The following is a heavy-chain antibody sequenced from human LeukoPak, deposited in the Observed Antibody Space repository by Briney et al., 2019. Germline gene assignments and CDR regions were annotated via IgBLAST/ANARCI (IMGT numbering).Heavy chain of an antibody. Sequence: GRSLRLSCAASGFTFSNAWMSWVRQAPGKGLEWVGRIKSKTVGGTTDYAAPVKGRFTISRDDSKNTLYLQMNSLKTEDTAVYYCTTQRYCSGGSCSDYWGQGTLVTVSS. V-gene: IGHV3-15*01. CDR3: TTQRYCSGGSCSDY. CDR1: GFTFSNAW. CDR2: IKSKTVGGTT. D-gene: IGHD2-15*01. J-gene: IGHJ4*02.